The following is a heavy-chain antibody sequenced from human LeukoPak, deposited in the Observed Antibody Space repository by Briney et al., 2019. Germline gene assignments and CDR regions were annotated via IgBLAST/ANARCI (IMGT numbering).Heavy chain of an antibody. CDR2: IKGDGSAQ. Sequence: GGSLRLSCAASGFSFSSYWMTWVRQAPGKGLEWVANIKGDGSAQFYVDPVKGRFAISRDNARNSLYLHRNSLRDEATAVYYCATSVDTAAGPYWGQGTLVTVSS. D-gene: IGHD5-18*01. V-gene: IGHV3-7*01. J-gene: IGHJ4*02. CDR1: GFSFSSYW. CDR3: ATSVDTAAGPY.